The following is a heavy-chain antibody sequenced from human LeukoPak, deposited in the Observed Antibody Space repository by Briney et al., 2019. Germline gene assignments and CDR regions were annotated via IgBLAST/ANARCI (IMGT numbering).Heavy chain of an antibody. CDR1: GFTVSSNY. Sequence: GGSLRLSCAASGFTVSSNYMSWVRQAPGKGLEWVSVIYSGGSTYYADSVKGRFTISRDNSKNTLYLQMNSLRAEDTAVYYCARRRDGYNRNAFDIWGQGTMVTVSS. CDR3: ARRRDGYNRNAFDI. J-gene: IGHJ3*02. V-gene: IGHV3-53*01. D-gene: IGHD5-24*01. CDR2: IYSGGST.